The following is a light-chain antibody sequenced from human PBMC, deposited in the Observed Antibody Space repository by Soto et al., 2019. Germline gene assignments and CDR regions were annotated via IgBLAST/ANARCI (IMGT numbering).Light chain of an antibody. J-gene: IGKJ2*01. V-gene: IGKV3-15*01. CDR2: GES. CDR3: QQYNNWPPLYT. Sequence: EIVMTQSPATLSVSPGERATLSCRASQSVSSNLAWYQQKPGQAPGLLIYGESTRATGIPARFSGSGSGTEFTLTISSRQAEDFAVYYCQQYNNWPPLYTFGQGTKLEIK. CDR1: QSVSSN.